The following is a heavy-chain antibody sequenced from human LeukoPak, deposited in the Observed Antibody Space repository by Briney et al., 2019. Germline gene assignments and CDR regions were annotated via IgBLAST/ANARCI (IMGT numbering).Heavy chain of an antibody. CDR1: GFTFSTYG. D-gene: IGHD5-18*01. CDR2: VNGDGTIT. J-gene: IGHJ4*02. V-gene: IGHV3-74*01. Sequence: PGRSLRLSCVASGFTFSTYGIHWVRQAPGMGLVWLSRVNGDGTITSYADSVKGRFTISRDIAKNTLYLQMNSLRVEDTAVYYCVREGYTYGLAFDYWGQGTLVTVSS. CDR3: VREGYTYGLAFDY.